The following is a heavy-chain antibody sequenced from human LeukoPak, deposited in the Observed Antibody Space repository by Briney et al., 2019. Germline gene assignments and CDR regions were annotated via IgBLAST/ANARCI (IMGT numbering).Heavy chain of an antibody. J-gene: IGHJ4*02. Sequence: PSETLSLTCTVSGGSISSGGYYWSWIRQPPGKGLEWIGYIYYSGSTYYNSSLKSRVTISVDTSKNQFSLKLSSVTAADTAVYYCARAPYYYGSGSYYLGDYWGQGTLVTVSS. CDR2: IYYSGST. D-gene: IGHD3-10*01. V-gene: IGHV4-30-4*08. CDR1: GGSISSGGYY. CDR3: ARAPYYYGSGSYYLGDY.